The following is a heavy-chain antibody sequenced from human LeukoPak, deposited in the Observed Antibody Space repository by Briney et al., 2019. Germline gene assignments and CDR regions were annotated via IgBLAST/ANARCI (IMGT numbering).Heavy chain of an antibody. Sequence: GASVKVSCKASGYTFTAYHIHWVRKAPGQELEWMGWINTNNGGTNYAQKFQGSVTMTRDTSISTAYMELSRLRSDDTAMYYCARDYYDSSGHRFDYWGQGTLVTVSS. CDR1: GYTFTAYH. CDR3: ARDYYDSSGHRFDY. V-gene: IGHV1-2*02. D-gene: IGHD3-22*01. J-gene: IGHJ4*02. CDR2: INTNNGGT.